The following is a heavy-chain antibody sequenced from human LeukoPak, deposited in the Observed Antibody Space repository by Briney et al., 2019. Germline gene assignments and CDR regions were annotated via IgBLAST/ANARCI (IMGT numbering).Heavy chain of an antibody. D-gene: IGHD6-13*01. V-gene: IGHV1-18*04. Sequence: ASVKVSCKASGYTFTGYYMHWVRQAPGQGLEWMGWISAYNGNTNYAQKLQGRVTMTTDTSTSTAYMELRSLRSDDTAVYYCARWQLVLSDAFDIWGQGTMVTVSS. CDR2: ISAYNGNT. CDR3: ARWQLVLSDAFDI. J-gene: IGHJ3*02. CDR1: GYTFTGYY.